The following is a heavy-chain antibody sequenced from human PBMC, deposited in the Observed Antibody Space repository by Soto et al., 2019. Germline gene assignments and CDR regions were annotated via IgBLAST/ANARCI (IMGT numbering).Heavy chain of an antibody. D-gene: IGHD4-17*01. Sequence: QLQLQESGSGLVKPSQTLSLTCTVSGGSIRTGGYSWSWIRQPPGKGLEWIGNTYHSGNPYYNPTLKVRVTISVDGSKTQFSLKVSSVTAADTAVYYCAREDYGDYGGYFDSWGQGSLVTVSS. V-gene: IGHV4-30-2*01. CDR2: TYHSGNP. CDR1: GGSIRTGGYS. J-gene: IGHJ4*02. CDR3: AREDYGDYGGYFDS.